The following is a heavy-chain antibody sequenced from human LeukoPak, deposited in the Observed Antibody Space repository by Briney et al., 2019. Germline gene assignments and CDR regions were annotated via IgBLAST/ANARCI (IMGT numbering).Heavy chain of an antibody. CDR2: SRNSGFT. J-gene: IGHJ3*02. CDR3: ARHGQQLENNAFDM. Sequence: SETLPLTCTVSSASFSSYYWSWIRQPPGKGLEWIGYSRNSGFTKYNASLKSRVTISIDTSQNQFSLKLTSVTAADTAVYYCARHGQQLENNAFDMWGQGTMVTVSS. D-gene: IGHD6-13*01. V-gene: IGHV4-59*08. CDR1: SASFSSYY.